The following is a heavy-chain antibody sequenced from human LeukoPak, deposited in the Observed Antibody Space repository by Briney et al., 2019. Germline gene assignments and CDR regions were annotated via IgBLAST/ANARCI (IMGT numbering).Heavy chain of an antibody. CDR2: SCHFGSTP. CDR3: VRGSAPERGLDY. J-gene: IGHJ4*02. CDR1: GFAFRDYC. Sequence: GGSLRLSCVASGFAFRDYCMHWVRQAPGEGLLWVSRSCHFGSTPVYADSVKGRFTISRDDARNSLYLQMNSLRGEDTAVYYCVRGSAPERGLDYWGQGIRVTVSS. D-gene: IGHD6-25*01. V-gene: IGHV3-74*01.